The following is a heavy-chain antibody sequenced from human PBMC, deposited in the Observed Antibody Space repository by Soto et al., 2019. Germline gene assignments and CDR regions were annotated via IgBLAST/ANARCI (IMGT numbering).Heavy chain of an antibody. CDR1: GYALSDRY. CDR3: AIVFGTYYDVLTGLWGGHFDH. Sequence: APVKVSCKASGYALSDRYVVWVRQAPGQGLEWMGVINPAGGTTFHAQKFQDRVTMTRDTSTSTAFIELISLRSEDTAVFYCAIVFGTYYDVLTGLWGGHFDHWGQGTQVTVSS. D-gene: IGHD3-9*01. V-gene: IGHV1-46*03. CDR2: INPAGGTT. J-gene: IGHJ4*02.